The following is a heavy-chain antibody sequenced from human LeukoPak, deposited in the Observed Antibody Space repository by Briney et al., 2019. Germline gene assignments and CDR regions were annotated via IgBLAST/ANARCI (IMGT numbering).Heavy chain of an antibody. J-gene: IGHJ6*02. CDR3: AKDLSGSGPWHGMDV. CDR2: ISYDGSNK. Sequence: QPGGSLRLSCAASGFTFSSYGMHWVRQAPGKGLEWVAVISYDGSNKYYADSVKGRFTISRDNSKNTLYLQMNSLRAEDTAVYYCAKDLSGSGPWHGMDVWGQGTTVTVSS. CDR1: GFTFSSYG. V-gene: IGHV3-30*18. D-gene: IGHD2-15*01.